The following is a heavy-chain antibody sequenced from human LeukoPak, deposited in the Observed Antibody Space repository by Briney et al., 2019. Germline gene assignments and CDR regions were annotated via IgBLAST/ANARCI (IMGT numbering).Heavy chain of an antibody. V-gene: IGHV3-30*09. Sequence: TGGSLRLPCAASGFTFTSYTFYWFRQAPGKGLEWVASVSVEGIGRYFPGSVEGRFAISRDDSKKSVFLQMSNLRPEDTAVYFCATVTKVDFNYWGQGTLVTVSS. CDR1: GFTFTSYT. CDR2: VSVEGIGR. J-gene: IGHJ4*02. CDR3: ATVTKVDFNY. D-gene: IGHD4-11*01.